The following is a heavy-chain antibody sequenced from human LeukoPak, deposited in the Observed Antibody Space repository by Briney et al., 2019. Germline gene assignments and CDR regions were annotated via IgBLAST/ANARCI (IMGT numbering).Heavy chain of an antibody. CDR3: ARAAIVALGY. Sequence: SEILSLTCAVYGGSFSGYYWSWIRQPPGKGLEWIGEINHSGSTNYNPSLKSRVTISVDTSKNQFPLKLSSVTAADTAVYYCARAAIVALGYWGQGTLVTVSS. CDR2: INHSGST. D-gene: IGHD3-22*01. J-gene: IGHJ4*02. CDR1: GGSFSGYY. V-gene: IGHV4-34*01.